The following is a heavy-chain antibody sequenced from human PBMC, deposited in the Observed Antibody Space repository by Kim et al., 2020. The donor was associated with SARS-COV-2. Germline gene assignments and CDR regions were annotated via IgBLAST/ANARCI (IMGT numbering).Heavy chain of an antibody. Sequence: ASVKVSCKTSGYIFADSFIDWVRQAPGQGLEWMGWIKPKTGDTGSVQKFRGRVTMTSDTSINTAFMELTGLTSDDTAVYYCVRGREFTTNYFDEYYQFWGQGTLVTVSS. CDR3: VRGREFTTNYFDEYYQF. J-gene: IGHJ1*01. CDR1: GYIFADSF. CDR2: IKPKTGDT. D-gene: IGHD2-8*01. V-gene: IGHV1-2*02.